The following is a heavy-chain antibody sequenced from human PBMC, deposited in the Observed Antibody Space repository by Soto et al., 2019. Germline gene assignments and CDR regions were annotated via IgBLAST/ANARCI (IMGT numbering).Heavy chain of an antibody. Sequence: GASVKVSCKASGGTFSSYTISWVRQAPGQGLEWMGRIIPILGIANYAQKFQGRVTITADKSTSTAYMELSSLRSEDTAVYYCARDFEDYYDSSGYYYYFDYWGQGTLVTVSS. V-gene: IGHV1-69*04. CDR3: ARDFEDYYDSSGYYYYFDY. J-gene: IGHJ4*02. CDR2: IIPILGIA. CDR1: GGTFSSYT. D-gene: IGHD3-22*01.